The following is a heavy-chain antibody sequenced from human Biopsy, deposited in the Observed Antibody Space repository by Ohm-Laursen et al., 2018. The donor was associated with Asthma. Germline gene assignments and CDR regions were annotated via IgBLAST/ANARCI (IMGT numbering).Heavy chain of an antibody. Sequence: SVKVSCKASGDSFSNYAISWVRQAPGQGLEWMGRISPNSGDTDFAQKFQGRVTLTRETSISTAYMELSGLRSDDTAVYFCARAGGCWYSGGGDCYPMFSLWGQGTLVTVSS. CDR3: ARAGGCWYSGGGDCYPMFSL. V-gene: IGHV1-2*06. CDR2: ISPNSGDT. J-gene: IGHJ4*02. D-gene: IGHD2-21*01. CDR1: GDSFSNYA.